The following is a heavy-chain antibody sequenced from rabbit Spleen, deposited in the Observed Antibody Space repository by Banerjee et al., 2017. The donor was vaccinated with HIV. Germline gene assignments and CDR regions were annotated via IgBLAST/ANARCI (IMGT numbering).Heavy chain of an antibody. CDR1: GFSFSDRDV. V-gene: IGHV1S45*01. J-gene: IGHJ4*01. Sequence: EQLEESGGGLVKPGGSLTLTCKASGFSFSDRDVMCWVRQAPGKGLEWIACMNTETGKGVYANWAKGRFAISKTPTTTVTLQMTSLTAADTATYFCARDKELDIWGYEFNLWGPGPLVTVS. D-gene: IGHD3-1*01. CDR3: ARDKELDIWGYEFNL. CDR2: MNTETGKG.